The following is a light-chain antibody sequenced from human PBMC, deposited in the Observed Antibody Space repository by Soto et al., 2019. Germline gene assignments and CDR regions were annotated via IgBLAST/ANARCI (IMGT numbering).Light chain of an antibody. CDR1: QSVSVN. CDR3: QQYNNWPQT. CDR2: GAS. Sequence: EIVMTQSPGTLSVSPGERATLSCRASQSVSVNLAWYQQKPGQAPRLLISGASTRATGIPARFSGSGSGTEFTLNISSLQSEDFEVYYCQQYNNWPQTFGQGTKVEIK. J-gene: IGKJ1*01. V-gene: IGKV3-15*01.